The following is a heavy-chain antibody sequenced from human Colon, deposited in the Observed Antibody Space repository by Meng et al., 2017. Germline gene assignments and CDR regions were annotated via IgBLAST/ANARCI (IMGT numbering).Heavy chain of an antibody. J-gene: IGHJ5*02. D-gene: IGHD2-21*02. CDR1: GASGSSGDCC. CDR2: VYYTGNT. CDR3: ARVNGDFDEAWFDP. V-gene: IGHV4-61*08. Sequence: QSQRHESGPGLVRPSETLSLTCTVSGASGSSGDCCWSWSRQPPGKGLEWLGYVYYTGNTNSNPSLKNRVTISLDTSNNQFSLKLTSMTAADAAIYYCARVNGDFDEAWFDPWGQGTLVTVSS.